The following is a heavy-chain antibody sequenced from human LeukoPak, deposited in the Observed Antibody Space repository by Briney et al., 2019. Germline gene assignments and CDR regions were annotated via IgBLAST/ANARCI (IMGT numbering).Heavy chain of an antibody. CDR2: IYYSGSA. CDR3: ARPGVFPDV. Sequence: PSETLSLTCTVSGGSISSSSYYWGWIRQPPGKGLEWIGSIYYSGSAYYNPSLKSRVTISVDTSKNQFSLKLSSVTAADTAVYYCARPGVFPDVWGQGTTVTVSS. D-gene: IGHD2/OR15-2a*01. J-gene: IGHJ6*02. CDR1: GGSISSSSYY. V-gene: IGHV4-39*01.